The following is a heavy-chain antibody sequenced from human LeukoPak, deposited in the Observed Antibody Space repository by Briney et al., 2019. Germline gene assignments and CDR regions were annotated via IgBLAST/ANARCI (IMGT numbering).Heavy chain of an antibody. J-gene: IGHJ4*02. V-gene: IGHV1-8*01. D-gene: IGHD3-16*01. CDR2: MSPNSGDT. CDR3: ARAPGVRLLDY. Sequence: ASVKVSCKASGYTFIDYDINWVRQASGQGLEWMGWMSPNSGDTGYARKFQGRVTMTRDTSITTAYMELSSLISEDTAVYYCARAPGVRLLDYWGQGTLVTVSS. CDR1: GYTFIDYD.